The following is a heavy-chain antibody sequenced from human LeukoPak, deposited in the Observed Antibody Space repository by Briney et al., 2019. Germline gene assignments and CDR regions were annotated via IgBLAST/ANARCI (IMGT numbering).Heavy chain of an antibody. CDR3: ARDWGNYDYVWVSYRSYYFDY. V-gene: IGHV4-39*07. J-gene: IGHJ4*02. Sequence: PSETLSLTCTVSGGSISSSSYYWGWIRQPPGKGLEWIGSIYYSGSTYYNPSLKSRVTISVDTSKNQFSLKLSSVTAADTAVYYCARDWGNYDYVWVSYRSYYFDYWGQGTLVTVSS. CDR2: IYYSGST. CDR1: GGSISSSSYY. D-gene: IGHD3-16*02.